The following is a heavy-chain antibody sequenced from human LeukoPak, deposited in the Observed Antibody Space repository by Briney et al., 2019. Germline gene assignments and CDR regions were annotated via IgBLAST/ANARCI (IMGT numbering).Heavy chain of an antibody. J-gene: IGHJ4*02. CDR1: GYSISSGYY. V-gene: IGHV4-38-2*02. D-gene: IGHD6-13*01. CDR3: ARGARSGTNY. CDR2: IYHSGST. Sequence: SSETLSLTCTVSGYSISSGYYWGWIRQPPGKGLEWIGSIYHSGSTYYNPSLKSRVTISVDTSKNQFSLKLSSVTAADTAVYYCARGARSGTNYWGQGTLVTVSS.